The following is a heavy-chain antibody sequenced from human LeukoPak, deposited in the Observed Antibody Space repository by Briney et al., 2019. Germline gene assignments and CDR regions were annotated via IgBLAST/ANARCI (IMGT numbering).Heavy chain of an antibody. CDR2: ISYDGSNK. CDR3: AKDGVAAAGTLDY. D-gene: IGHD6-13*01. Sequence: GSLRLSCAASGFTFSSYGMHWVRQAPGKGLEWVAVISYDGSNKYYADSVKGRFTISRDNSKNTLYLQMNSLRAEDTAAYYCAKDGVAAAGTLDYWGQGTLVTVSS. CDR1: GFTFSSYG. J-gene: IGHJ4*02. V-gene: IGHV3-30*18.